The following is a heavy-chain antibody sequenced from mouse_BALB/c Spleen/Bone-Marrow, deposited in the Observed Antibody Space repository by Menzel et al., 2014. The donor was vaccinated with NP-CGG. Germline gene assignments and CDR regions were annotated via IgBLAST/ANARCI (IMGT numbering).Heavy chain of an antibody. Sequence: DVQLQESGGGLVQPGGSLKLSCAASGFDFSRYWMSWVRQAPGKGLEWIGEINPDSSTINYTPSLKDKFIISRDNAKNTLCLQMSKVRSEDTALYYCARLGYYGGFAYWGQGTLVSVSA. V-gene: IGHV4-1*02. D-gene: IGHD2-3*01. CDR1: GFDFSRYW. CDR2: INPDSSTI. J-gene: IGHJ3*01. CDR3: ARLGYYGGFAY.